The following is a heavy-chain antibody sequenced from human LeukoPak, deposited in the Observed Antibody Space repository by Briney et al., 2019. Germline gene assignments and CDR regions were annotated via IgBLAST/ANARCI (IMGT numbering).Heavy chain of an antibody. D-gene: IGHD4-17*01. CDR3: AKVDYGDYGMDV. V-gene: IGHV3-23*01. CDR1: GFIFRNYG. CDR2: INDNGGGA. Sequence: GGSLRLSCGASGFIFRNYGMSWVRQAPGEGLKWVAGINDNGGGAYYAESLKGRFTISRDNSKNMLYLQMNSLRVEDTAVYYCAKVDYGDYGMDVWGQGTTVTVSS. J-gene: IGHJ6*02.